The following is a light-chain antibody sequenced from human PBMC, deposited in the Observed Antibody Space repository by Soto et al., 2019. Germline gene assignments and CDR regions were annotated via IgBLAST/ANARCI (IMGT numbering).Light chain of an antibody. J-gene: IGLJ3*02. CDR1: SSDVGAYNY. Sequence: QSALTQPPSASGSPGQSVTISCTGTSSDVGAYNYVSWYQQYPGEAPKLMIYEVSKRPSGVPDRFSGSKSGKTASLTVSGLQPEDEGDYYCTSYAGSNIWVFGGGTQLTVL. CDR3: TSYAGSNIWV. V-gene: IGLV2-8*01. CDR2: EVS.